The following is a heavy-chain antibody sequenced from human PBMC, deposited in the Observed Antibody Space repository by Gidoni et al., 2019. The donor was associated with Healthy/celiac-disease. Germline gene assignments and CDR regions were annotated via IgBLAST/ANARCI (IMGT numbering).Heavy chain of an antibody. CDR3: AREVTGTVDY. CDR2: ISSSSIYI. Sequence: EVQLVESGGGLVKPGGSLRLSCAASGFTFSSYSMNWVRQAPGKGLEWVSSISSSSIYIYYADSVKGRFTISRDNAKNSLYLQMNSLRAEDTAVYYCAREVTGTVDYWGQGTLVTVSS. J-gene: IGHJ4*02. CDR1: GFTFSSYS. D-gene: IGHD1-20*01. V-gene: IGHV3-21*01.